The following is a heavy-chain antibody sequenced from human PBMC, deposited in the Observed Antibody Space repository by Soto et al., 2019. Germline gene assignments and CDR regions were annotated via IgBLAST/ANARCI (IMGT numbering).Heavy chain of an antibody. D-gene: IGHD3-10*01. J-gene: IGHJ4*02. V-gene: IGHV3-23*01. Sequence: WGSLRLSCAACGFTVSSYAMSWVRQAPGKGLEWVSAISGSGGSTYYADSVKGRFTISRDNSKNTLYLQMNSLRAEDTAVYYCAKTSVRGVIITGDYFDYWGQGTLVTVSS. CDR1: GFTVSSYA. CDR3: AKTSVRGVIITGDYFDY. CDR2: ISGSGGST.